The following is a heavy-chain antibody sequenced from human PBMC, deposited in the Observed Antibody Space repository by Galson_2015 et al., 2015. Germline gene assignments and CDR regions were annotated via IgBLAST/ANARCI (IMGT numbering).Heavy chain of an antibody. CDR2: ISWNSGAI. Sequence: SLRLSCAASGFTFDDYAFHWVRHAPGKGLEWVSGISWNSGAIGYGDSVKGRFTISRDNAKNSLFLQMNRLRVEDTALYYCAKDIEGGDYREYEVFECWGQGTMFPVDS. J-gene: IGHJ3*01. D-gene: IGHD3-16*01. V-gene: IGHV3-9*01. CDR3: AKDIEGGDYREYEVFEC. CDR1: GFTFDDYA.